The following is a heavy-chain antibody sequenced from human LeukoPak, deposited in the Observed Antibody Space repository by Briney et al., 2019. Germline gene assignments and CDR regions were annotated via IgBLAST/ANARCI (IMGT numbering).Heavy chain of an antibody. CDR1: GFSFTDHW. CDR2: VNGDGRST. D-gene: IGHD2-2*01. Sequence: GGSLRLSCAVSGFSFTDHWLHWVRQAPGKGLVWVSRVNGDGRSTIYADSVKDRFTISRDNARNTLYLQMNSLRADDTAVYYFARSTGAPRIDYWGQGTLVTVSS. V-gene: IGHV3-74*01. J-gene: IGHJ4*02. CDR3: ARSTGAPRIDY.